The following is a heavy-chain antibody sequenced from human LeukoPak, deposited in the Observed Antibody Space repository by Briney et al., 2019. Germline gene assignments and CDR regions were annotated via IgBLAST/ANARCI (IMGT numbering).Heavy chain of an antibody. J-gene: IGHJ4*02. D-gene: IGHD6-19*01. CDR1: GFIFRDYS. CDR3: AKEHSRGWPSLDS. V-gene: IGHV3-43*01. Sequence: LPGGSLRLSRAASGFIFRDYSIHWVRQAPGKGLEWVALAGSDVNNRKYADSLKGRFTISRDNNKSSLYLQMNSLRTEDTGIYYCAKEHSRGWPSLDSWGQGTLVIVSS. CDR2: AGSDVNNR.